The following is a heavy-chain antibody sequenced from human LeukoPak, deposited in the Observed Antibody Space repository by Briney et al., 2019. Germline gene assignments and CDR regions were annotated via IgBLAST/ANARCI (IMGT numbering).Heavy chain of an antibody. D-gene: IGHD3-10*01. Sequence: SGGSLRLSCAASGFTFDDYAMHWVRQVPGKGLEWVSGISWNRGLIGYADSVKGRFTISRDNAKKSLYLQMNSLRPDDTAFYYCAKDPWPRGSGSFFAQWGQGTLVTVSS. CDR2: ISWNRGLI. CDR1: GFTFDDYA. J-gene: IGHJ4*02. CDR3: AKDPWPRGSGSFFAQ. V-gene: IGHV3-9*01.